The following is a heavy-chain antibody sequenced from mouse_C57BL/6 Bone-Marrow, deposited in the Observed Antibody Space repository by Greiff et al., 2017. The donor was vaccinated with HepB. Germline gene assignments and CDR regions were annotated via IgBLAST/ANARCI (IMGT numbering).Heavy chain of an antibody. D-gene: IGHD1-1*01. J-gene: IGHJ1*03. CDR3: ARSPHYGSSYWYFDV. CDR1: GYTFTDYY. CDR2: IFPGSGST. V-gene: IGHV1-75*01. Sequence: SGPELVKPGASVKISCKASGYTFTDYYINWVKQRPGQGLEWIGWIFPGSGSTYYNEKFKGKATLTVDKSSSTAYMLLSSLTSEDSAVYFCARSPHYGSSYWYFDVWGTGTTFTVSS.